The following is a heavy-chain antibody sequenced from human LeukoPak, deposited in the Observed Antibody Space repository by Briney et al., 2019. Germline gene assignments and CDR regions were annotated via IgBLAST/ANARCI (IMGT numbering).Heavy chain of an antibody. CDR2: IYSGGST. Sequence: GGSLRLSCAASGFTVSSNYMSWVRQTPGKGLEWVSVIYSGGSTYYADSVKGRFTISRDNSKNTLYLQMNSLRAEDTAVYYCAREGSGSHDAFDIWGQGTMVTVSS. J-gene: IGHJ3*02. D-gene: IGHD3-10*01. V-gene: IGHV3-66*02. CDR1: GFTVSSNY. CDR3: AREGSGSHDAFDI.